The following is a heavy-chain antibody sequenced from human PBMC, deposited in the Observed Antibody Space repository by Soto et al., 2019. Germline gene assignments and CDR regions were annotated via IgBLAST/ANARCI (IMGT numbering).Heavy chain of an antibody. D-gene: IGHD2-8*01. CDR3: ARDQWAGGLYYGMDV. V-gene: IGHV3-13*01. Sequence: PGGSLRLSCAASGFTFSSYDMHWVRQATGKGLVCVSAIGTAGDTYYPGSVKGRFTISRENAKNSLYLQMNSLRAEDTAVYYCARDQWAGGLYYGMDVWGQGTTVTVSS. CDR1: GFTFSSYD. J-gene: IGHJ6*02. CDR2: IGTAGDT.